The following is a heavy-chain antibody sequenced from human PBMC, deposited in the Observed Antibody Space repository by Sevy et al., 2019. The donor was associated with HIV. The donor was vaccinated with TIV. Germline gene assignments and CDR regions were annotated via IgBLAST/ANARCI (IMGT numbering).Heavy chain of an antibody. CDR2: TYYRSKWYN. D-gene: IGHD2-8*02. J-gene: IGHJ4*02. CDR3: ARGQGYCTGGVCYTLRFDY. CDR1: GDSVSSNSAA. Sequence: SQTLSLTCAISGDSVSSNSAAWNWIRQSPSRGLEWLGRTYYRSKWYNDYAVSVKSRITINPDTSKNQFSLQLNSVTPEDTAVYYCARGQGYCTGGVCYTLRFDYWGQGTLVIVSS. V-gene: IGHV6-1*01.